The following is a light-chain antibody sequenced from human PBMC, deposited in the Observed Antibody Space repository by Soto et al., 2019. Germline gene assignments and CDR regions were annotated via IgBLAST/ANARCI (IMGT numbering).Light chain of an antibody. V-gene: IGKV3-11*01. J-gene: IGKJ4*01. Sequence: EIVLTQSPAILSLSPGERATLSCRASQSVGTYLDWYQQKLGQAPRLLTYDASNRATGIPARFSGSGSGTDFTLTISSLEPEDFAVYYCQQRVNWLTFGGGTKVDIK. CDR1: QSVGTY. CDR3: QQRVNWLT. CDR2: DAS.